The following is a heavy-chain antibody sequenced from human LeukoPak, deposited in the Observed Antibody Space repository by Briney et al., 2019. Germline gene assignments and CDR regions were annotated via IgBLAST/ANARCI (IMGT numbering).Heavy chain of an antibody. J-gene: IGHJ4*02. D-gene: IGHD6-6*01. Sequence: GGSLRLSCAASGLTFSSYSMNWVRQAPGKGLEWVSSISSSSSYIYYADSVKGRFTISRDNAKNSLYLQMNSLRAEDTAVYYCARVKGYSSSSVGYYFDYWGQGTLVTVSS. CDR2: ISSSSSYI. CDR3: ARVKGYSSSSVGYYFDY. V-gene: IGHV3-21*01. CDR1: GLTFSSYS.